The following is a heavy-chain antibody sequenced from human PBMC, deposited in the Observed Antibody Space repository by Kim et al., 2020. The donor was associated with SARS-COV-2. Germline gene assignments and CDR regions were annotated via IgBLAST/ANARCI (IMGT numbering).Heavy chain of an antibody. D-gene: IGHD4-17*01. CDR1: GFTVSSNY. CDR2: IYSGGST. V-gene: IGHV3-66*01. Sequence: GGSLRLSCAASGFTVSSNYMSWVRQAPGKGLEWVSVIYSGGSTYYADSVKGRFTISRDNSKNTLYLQMNSLRAEDTAVYYCVLGRRSGDYSPRPDYWGQGTLVTVSS. CDR3: VLGRRSGDYSPRPDY. J-gene: IGHJ4*02.